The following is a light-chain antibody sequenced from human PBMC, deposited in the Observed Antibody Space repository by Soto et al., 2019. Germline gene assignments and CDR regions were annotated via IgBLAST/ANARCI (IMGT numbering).Light chain of an antibody. Sequence: DIQMTQSPSTLSASVGDRVTITCRASQSISSWLAWYQQKPGKAPKLLIYKASSLESGVPSRFSGSGSGTECTLTSSSLQPDAFATYYCQQYNSFPTFGQGTKVEIK. CDR3: QQYNSFPT. CDR1: QSISSW. J-gene: IGKJ1*01. V-gene: IGKV1-5*03. CDR2: KAS.